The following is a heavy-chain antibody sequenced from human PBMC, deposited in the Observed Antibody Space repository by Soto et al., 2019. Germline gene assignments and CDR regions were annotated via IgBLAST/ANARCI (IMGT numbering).Heavy chain of an antibody. CDR2: IYYSGST. V-gene: IGHV4-39*01. Sequence: QLQLQESGPGLVKPSETLSLTCTVSGGSISSSSYYWGWIRQPPGKGLEWIGSIYYSGSTYYNPSLKSRVTISVDTSKNQYSLKLSSVTAADTAVYYCASLVCSGGSCYSPYYYYMDVWGKGTTVTVS. D-gene: IGHD2-15*01. J-gene: IGHJ6*03. CDR3: ASLVCSGGSCYSPYYYYMDV. CDR1: GGSISSSSYY.